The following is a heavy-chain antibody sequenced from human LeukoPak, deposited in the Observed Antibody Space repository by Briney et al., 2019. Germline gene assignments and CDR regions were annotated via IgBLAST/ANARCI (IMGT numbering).Heavy chain of an antibody. CDR1: GYTFTSYG. J-gene: IGHJ6*03. Sequence: ASVKVSCKASGYTFTSYGISWVRQAPGQGLEWMGGIIPVFDTANYAQKFQGRVTITADESTSTAYMELSSLRSEDTAVYYCARVGYCSGGSCPRRNYYYYYMDVWGKGTTVTISS. D-gene: IGHD2-15*01. V-gene: IGHV1-69*13. CDR2: IIPVFDTA. CDR3: ARVGYCSGGSCPRRNYYYYYMDV.